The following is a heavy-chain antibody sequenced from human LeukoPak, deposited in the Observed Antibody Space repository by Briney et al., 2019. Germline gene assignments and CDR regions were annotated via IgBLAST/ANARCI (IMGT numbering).Heavy chain of an antibody. CDR3: ARERVRGAAFDI. V-gene: IGHV3-53*01. CDR1: GFTVSTNY. D-gene: IGHD3-10*01. J-gene: IGHJ3*02. CDR2: IYSGGGT. Sequence: GGSLRLSCAASGFTVSTNYMNWVRQAPGKGLEWVSVIYSGGGTYYADSVKGRFTISRDNSKNTMYLQMNSLRAEDTAVYYCARERVRGAAFDIWGQGTMVTVSS.